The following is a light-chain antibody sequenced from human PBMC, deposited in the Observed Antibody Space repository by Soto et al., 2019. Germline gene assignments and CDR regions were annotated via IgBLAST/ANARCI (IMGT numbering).Light chain of an antibody. CDR1: QTISSW. CDR3: HHYNSYSEA. CDR2: KAS. Sequence: DIQMTQSPSTXSGSVGDRVTITCRASQTISSWLAWYQQKPGKAPKLLIYKASTLKSGVPSRFRGSGSWTEFTLTISSLQPDDFATYYCHHYNSYSEAFGQGTKV. V-gene: IGKV1-5*03. J-gene: IGKJ1*01.